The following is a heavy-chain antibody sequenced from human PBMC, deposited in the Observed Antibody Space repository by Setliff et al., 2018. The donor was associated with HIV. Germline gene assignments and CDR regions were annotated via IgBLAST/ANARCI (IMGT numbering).Heavy chain of an antibody. CDR2: VFHSGNA. CDR3: AREQYHFVVDYYYYYGMDV. Sequence: SETLSLTCAVSGGPLNSRNWGSWVRQPPGKGLEWIGEVFHSGNATYSPSLKSRATMSIDASQNQFSLKLKHVTAADTAVHYCAREQYHFVVDYYYYYGMDVWGQGNTVTVSS. CDR1: GGPLNSRNW. D-gene: IGHD2-15*01. J-gene: IGHJ6*02. V-gene: IGHV4-4*02.